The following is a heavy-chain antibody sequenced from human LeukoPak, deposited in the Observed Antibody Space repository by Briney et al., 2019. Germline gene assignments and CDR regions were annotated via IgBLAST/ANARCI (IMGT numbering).Heavy chain of an antibody. CDR3: ARDVKESPDY. V-gene: IGHV3-74*01. D-gene: IGHD5-24*01. Sequence: GGSLRLSCAASGVTFRSFSMPWVRQAPGKGLVWVSGISSDRSGTTYADSVKGHLTISRNNAKNTLYLQMNSLRAADSGVYYCARDVKESPDYWGQGTLVTVSS. J-gene: IGHJ4*02. CDR1: GVTFRSFS. CDR2: ISSDRSGT.